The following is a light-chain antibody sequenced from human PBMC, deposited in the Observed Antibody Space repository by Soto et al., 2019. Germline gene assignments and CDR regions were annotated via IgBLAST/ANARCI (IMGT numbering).Light chain of an antibody. CDR1: SSDIGSGYD. CDR2: ANS. V-gene: IGLV1-40*01. Sequence: QSVLTQPPSVSGAPGQRVTISCTGSSSDIGSGYDVHWYQQLPGTAPKLLIYANSHRPSGVPDRFSGSKSVTSASLAITGLQAEDEADYYCPSYDSSLSAWVFGGGTQLTVL. J-gene: IGLJ3*02. CDR3: PSYDSSLSAWV.